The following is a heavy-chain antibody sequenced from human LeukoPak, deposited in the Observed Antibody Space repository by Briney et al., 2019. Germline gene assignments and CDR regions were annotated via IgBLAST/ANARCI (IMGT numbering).Heavy chain of an antibody. D-gene: IGHD6-19*01. J-gene: IGHJ4*02. CDR1: GFTFSSSA. Sequence: PGGSLRLSCAASGFTFSSSAMSWVRQAPGKGLEWVLGISGSGDRAYYPDSVKGRFTISRDNSKNTVYLQMNSLRGEDTAVYYCAKDPRGPLYSSGWYGSSPNWGQGTLVTVSS. V-gene: IGHV3-23*01. CDR3: AKDPRGPLYSSGWYGSSPN. CDR2: ISGSGDRA.